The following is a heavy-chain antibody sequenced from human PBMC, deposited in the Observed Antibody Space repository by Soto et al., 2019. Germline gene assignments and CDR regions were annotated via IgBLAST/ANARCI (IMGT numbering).Heavy chain of an antibody. CDR1: GYSFTSYV. J-gene: IGHJ6*02. CDR3: ARGVENIVVVLDVFGYYGMDV. V-gene: IGHV1-3*01. CDR2: INAGNGNT. Sequence: AVSVKVSCKASGYSFTSYVIYWVRQAPGQRLEWMGWINAGNGNTKYSQKFQGRVTITSDTSASTAYMELSSLRSEDTAVYFCARGVENIVVVLDVFGYYGMDVWGQGTTVTVS. D-gene: IGHD2-2*01.